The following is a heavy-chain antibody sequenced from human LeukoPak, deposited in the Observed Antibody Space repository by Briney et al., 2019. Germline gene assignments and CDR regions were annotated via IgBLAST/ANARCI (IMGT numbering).Heavy chain of an antibody. J-gene: IGHJ3*02. CDR1: GVYVGSHF. CDR2: VSASGTT. D-gene: IGHD2-21*01. V-gene: IGHV4-4*07. CDR3: ARAYCGGECTAGGAFDI. Sequence: SETLSLTCSVSGVYVGSHFWSWVRQPAGKALEWIGRVSASGTTSSNPSLNSRVTMSLDTSKNQFSLKLTSVTAADTAVYFCARAYCGGECTAGGAFDIWGQGTMVTVSS.